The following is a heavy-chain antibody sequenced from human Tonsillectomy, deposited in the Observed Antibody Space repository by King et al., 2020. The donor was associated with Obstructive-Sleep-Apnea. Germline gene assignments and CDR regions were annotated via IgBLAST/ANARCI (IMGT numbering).Heavy chain of an antibody. Sequence: VQLVESGAEVKKPGASVKVSCKASGYTFTSYDINWVRQATGQGLEWMGWMNPNSGNTGYAQKFQGRVTMTRNTSISTAYMELSSLRSEDTAVYYCARGPQNRGVATPVYWGQGALVTVTS. CDR3: ARGPQNRGVATPVY. J-gene: IGHJ4*02. CDR1: GYTFTSYD. D-gene: IGHD3-10*01. CDR2: MNPNSGNT. V-gene: IGHV1-8*01.